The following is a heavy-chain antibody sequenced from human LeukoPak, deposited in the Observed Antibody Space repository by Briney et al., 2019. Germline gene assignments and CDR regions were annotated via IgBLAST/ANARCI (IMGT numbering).Heavy chain of an antibody. Sequence: SETLSLTCTVSGYSISSGYYWGWIRQPPGKGLEWIGSIYHSGSTYYNPSLKSRVTISVDTSKNQFSLKLSSVTAADTAVYYCASIRGQQLVRDWGQGTLVTVSS. CDR2: IYHSGST. D-gene: IGHD6-13*01. CDR3: ASIRGQQLVRD. CDR1: GYSISSGYY. J-gene: IGHJ4*02. V-gene: IGHV4-38-2*02.